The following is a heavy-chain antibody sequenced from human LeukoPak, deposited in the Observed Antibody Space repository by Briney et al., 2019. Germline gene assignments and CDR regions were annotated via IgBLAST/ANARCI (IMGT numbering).Heavy chain of an antibody. V-gene: IGHV3-21*01. Sequence: GGSLRLSCAASGFTFSSYSMNWVRQAPGKGLEWVSSISSSSSYIYYADSVKGRFTISSDNAKNSLYLQMNSLRAEDTAVYYCASPSPYYYDSSGYYHDAFDIWGQGTMVTVSS. J-gene: IGHJ3*02. D-gene: IGHD3-22*01. CDR1: GFTFSSYS. CDR3: ASPSPYYYDSSGYYHDAFDI. CDR2: ISSSSSYI.